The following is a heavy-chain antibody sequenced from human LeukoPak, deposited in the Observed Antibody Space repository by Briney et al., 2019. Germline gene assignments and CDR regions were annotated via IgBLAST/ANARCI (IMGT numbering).Heavy chain of an antibody. J-gene: IGHJ4*02. Sequence: HPGGSLRLSCAASGFTFSSYAMSWVRQAPGKGLEWVSGISGSGGSTLYADSVKGRFTISRDNSKNTLYLQMNSLRAEDTAVYYCAKDIRSGNQWLVPHDYWGQGTLVTVSS. D-gene: IGHD6-19*01. V-gene: IGHV3-23*01. CDR2: ISGSGGST. CDR1: GFTFSSYA. CDR3: AKDIRSGNQWLVPHDY.